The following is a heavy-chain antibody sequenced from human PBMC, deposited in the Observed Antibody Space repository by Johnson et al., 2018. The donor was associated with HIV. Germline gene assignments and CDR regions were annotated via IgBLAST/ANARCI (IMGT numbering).Heavy chain of an antibody. CDR3: AKDLFYDPHAFDI. V-gene: IGHV3-11*01. CDR2: ITGSGTVV. Sequence: QVQLVESGGGLVKPGGSLRLSCAASGFTFSDYYMSWIRQAPGKGLEWVSYITGSGTVVYYADSVKGRFTISRDNAKNSLYLQMNSLRAEDTALYYCAKDLFYDPHAFDIWGQGTMVTVSS. CDR1: GFTFSDYY. D-gene: IGHD2/OR15-2a*01. J-gene: IGHJ3*02.